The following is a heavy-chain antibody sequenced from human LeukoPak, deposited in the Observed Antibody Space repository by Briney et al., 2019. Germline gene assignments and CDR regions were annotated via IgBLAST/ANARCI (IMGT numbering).Heavy chain of an antibody. V-gene: IGHV4-59*06. CDR3: VSTMIVVGIDY. J-gene: IGHJ4*02. Sequence: SETLSLTCTVSGGSIGSYYWSWIRQPPGKGLEWVGYIYYSGSTYYNPSLKSRVTISVDTSKNQFSLKLSSVTAADTAVYYCVSTMIVVGIDYWGQGTLVTVSS. D-gene: IGHD3-22*01. CDR2: IYYSGST. CDR1: GGSIGSYY.